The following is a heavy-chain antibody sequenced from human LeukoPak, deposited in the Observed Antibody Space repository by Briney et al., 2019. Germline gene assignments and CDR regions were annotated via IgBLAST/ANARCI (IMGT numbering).Heavy chain of an antibody. V-gene: IGHV1-69*04. Sequence: SVKVSCKASGGTFSSYAISWVRQAPGQGLEWMGRIIPILGIANYAQKFQGRVTITADKSTSTAYMELSSLRSEDTAVYYCARGPYSSGQIYWGQGTLVTVSS. CDR2: IIPILGIA. CDR1: GGTFSSYA. D-gene: IGHD6-19*01. CDR3: ARGPYSSGQIY. J-gene: IGHJ4*02.